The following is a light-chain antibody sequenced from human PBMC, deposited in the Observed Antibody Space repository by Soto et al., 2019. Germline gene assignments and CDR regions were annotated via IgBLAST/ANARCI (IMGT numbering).Light chain of an antibody. J-gene: IGLJ3*02. Sequence: QSALTQPASVSGSPGQSITISCTGTNSDVGDYNYVSWYQQHPGKAPKLMIYDVSNRPSGVSNRFSGSKSGNTASLTISGLQAEDEADYYCSSYTSSTSVQFGGGTKVTVL. CDR1: NSDVGDYNY. CDR3: SSYTSSTSVQ. CDR2: DVS. V-gene: IGLV2-14*01.